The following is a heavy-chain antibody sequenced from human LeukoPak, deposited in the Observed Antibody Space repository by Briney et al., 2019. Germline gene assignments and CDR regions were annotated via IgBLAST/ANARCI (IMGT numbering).Heavy chain of an antibody. Sequence: SETLSLTCTVSGGSISSGDYYWTWIRQPPGKGLEWIGYIYYSGSTYYNPSLKSRVTISVDTSKNQFSLKLSSVTAADTAVYYCASRLMIAVAGTGRSDYFDYWGQGTLVTVSS. D-gene: IGHD6-19*01. V-gene: IGHV4-30-4*01. J-gene: IGHJ4*02. CDR3: ASRLMIAVAGTGRSDYFDY. CDR1: GGSISSGDYY. CDR2: IYYSGST.